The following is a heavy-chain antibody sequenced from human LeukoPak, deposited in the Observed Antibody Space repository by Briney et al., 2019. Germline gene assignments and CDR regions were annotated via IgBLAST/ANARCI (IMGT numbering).Heavy chain of an antibody. Sequence: ASVKVSCKVSGYTLTELSMHWVRQAPGQRLEWMGWINAGNGNTKYSQKFQGRVTITRDTSASTAYMELSSLRSEDTAVYYCARSRYQLLPDYWGQGTLVTVSS. CDR2: INAGNGNT. V-gene: IGHV1-3*01. D-gene: IGHD2-2*01. CDR1: GYTLTELS. CDR3: ARSRYQLLPDY. J-gene: IGHJ4*02.